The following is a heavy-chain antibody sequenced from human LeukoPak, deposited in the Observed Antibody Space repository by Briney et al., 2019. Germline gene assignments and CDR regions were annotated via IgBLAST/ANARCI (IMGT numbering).Heavy chain of an antibody. Sequence: SETLSLTCTVSGGSISTYYWNWIRQPAGKGLEWIGRIYSSGSANYNPSLKSRVTMSVDTSKNHFPLILTSVTAADTAVYYCARDPGGGGTYYFDYWGQETLVTVSS. V-gene: IGHV4-4*07. J-gene: IGHJ4*02. CDR2: IYSSGSA. CDR1: GGSISTYY. CDR3: ARDPGGGGTYYFDY. D-gene: IGHD2-15*01.